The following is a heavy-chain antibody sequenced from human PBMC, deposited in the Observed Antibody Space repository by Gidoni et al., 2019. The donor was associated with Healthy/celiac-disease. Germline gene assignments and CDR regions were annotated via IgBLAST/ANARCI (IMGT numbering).Heavy chain of an antibody. Sequence: QLQLQESGSGLVKPSQTLSLTCAVSGGSISSGGYSWSWIRQPPGKGLEWIGYIYHSGSTYYNPSLKSRVTISVDRSKNQFSLKLSSVTAADTAVYYCARGTVRLWDCSSTSCYRGPWFDPWGQGTLVTVSS. CDR1: GGSISSGGYS. V-gene: IGHV4-30-2*01. D-gene: IGHD2-2*02. CDR3: ARGTVRLWDCSSTSCYRGPWFDP. CDR2: IYHSGST. J-gene: IGHJ5*02.